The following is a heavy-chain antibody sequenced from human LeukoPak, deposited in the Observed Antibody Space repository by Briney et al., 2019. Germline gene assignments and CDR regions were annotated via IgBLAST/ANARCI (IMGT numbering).Heavy chain of an antibody. CDR3: ARVGYGSSWGERYYFDH. J-gene: IGHJ4*02. CDR1: GFTFSSYW. CDR2: ISSAGDT. D-gene: IGHD6-13*01. Sequence: PGGSLRLSCAASGFTFSSYWMHWVRQAPGKGLEWVSVISSAGDTYYADSVKGRFSISRDTSKDTVFLEMNSLRAEDTAVYYCARVGYGSSWGERYYFDHWGQGAQVTVSS. V-gene: IGHV3-66*01.